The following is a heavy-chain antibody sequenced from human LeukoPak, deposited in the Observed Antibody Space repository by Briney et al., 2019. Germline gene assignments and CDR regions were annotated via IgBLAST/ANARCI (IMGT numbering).Heavy chain of an antibody. CDR1: GFTFSSYE. Sequence: GGSLRLSCAASGFTFSSYEMNWVRQAPGKGLEWVSYISSSGSTIYYADSVKGRFTISGDNAKNSLYLQMNSLRAEDTAVYYCARVSSTVTTVDYWGQGTLVTVSS. D-gene: IGHD4-17*01. J-gene: IGHJ4*02. V-gene: IGHV3-48*03. CDR3: ARVSSTVTTVDY. CDR2: ISSSGSTI.